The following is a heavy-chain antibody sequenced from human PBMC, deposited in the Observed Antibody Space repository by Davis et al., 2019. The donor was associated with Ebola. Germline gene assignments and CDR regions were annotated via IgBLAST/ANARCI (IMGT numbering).Heavy chain of an antibody. J-gene: IGHJ1*01. Sequence: AASVKVSCKASGYTLTSYAMYWVHQAPGQRLEYMGWINPGNGNTQYSQKFQGRVTITRDTSASTVYMELSSLRSEDTAVYYCSRDHRGYCGGGSCYLDAEYFHYWGQGTLVTVSS. CDR2: INPGNGNT. V-gene: IGHV1-3*01. D-gene: IGHD2-15*01. CDR3: SRDHRGYCGGGSCYLDAEYFHY. CDR1: GYTLTSYA.